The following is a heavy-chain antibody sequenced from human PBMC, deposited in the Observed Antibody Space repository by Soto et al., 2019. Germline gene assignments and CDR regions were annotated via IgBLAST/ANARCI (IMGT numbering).Heavy chain of an antibody. Sequence: LSLTCTVSGGSVSSYYWSWIRQSPRKGLEWIGYIHYSGSTKSNPSLKSRVTISVDTSRNQVSLKLSSVTAADSAVYFCARARYQLLHPYYYGMDVWGQGTTVTVSS. CDR3: ARARYQLLHPYYYGMDV. V-gene: IGHV4-59*02. J-gene: IGHJ6*02. D-gene: IGHD2-2*01. CDR1: GGSVSSYY. CDR2: IHYSGST.